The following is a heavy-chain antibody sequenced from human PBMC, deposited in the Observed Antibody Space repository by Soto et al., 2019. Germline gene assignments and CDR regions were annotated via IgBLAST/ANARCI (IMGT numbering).Heavy chain of an antibody. J-gene: IGHJ4*02. CDR2: IYSLGNT. CDR1: GGSSSSSYYY. Sequence: QLQLQESGPGLVKPSETLSLTCTVSGGSSSSSYYYWGWIRQPPGQGLEWLGTIYSLGNTYYNPSLKSRVTISADKSKSQLFLKLSSVTAPDTAVYYCGRQIYDSSGYYYDYWGQGTLVTVSS. CDR3: GRQIYDSSGYYYDY. D-gene: IGHD3-22*01. V-gene: IGHV4-39*01.